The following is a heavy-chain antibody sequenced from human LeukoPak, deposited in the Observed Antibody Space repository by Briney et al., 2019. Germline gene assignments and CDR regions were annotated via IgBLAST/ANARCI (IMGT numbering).Heavy chain of an antibody. CDR1: GFTFDDYA. CDR3: ARDGTWIQLWEYFDY. Sequence: PGGSLRLSCAASGFTFDDYAMHWVRQAPGKGLEWVSGISWNSGSIGYADSVKGRFTISRDNAKNSLYLQMNSLRAEDTAVYYCARDGTWIQLWEYFDYWGQGTLVTVSS. V-gene: IGHV3-9*01. CDR2: ISWNSGSI. J-gene: IGHJ4*02. D-gene: IGHD5-18*01.